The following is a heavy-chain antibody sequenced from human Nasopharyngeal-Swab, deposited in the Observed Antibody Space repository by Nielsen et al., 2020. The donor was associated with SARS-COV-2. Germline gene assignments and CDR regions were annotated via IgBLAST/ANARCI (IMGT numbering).Heavy chain of an antibody. J-gene: IGHJ3*02. CDR1: GGSVSSGSYY. V-gene: IGHV4-61*01. CDR2: IYYSGST. CDR3: ARDRRDGYNYDAFDI. D-gene: IGHD5-24*01. Sequence: SETLSLTCTVSGGSVSSGSYYWSWIRQPPGKGLEWIGYIYYSGSTNYNPSLKSRVTISVDTSKNQFSLKLSSVTAADTAVYYCARDRRDGYNYDAFDIWGQGTMVTVSS.